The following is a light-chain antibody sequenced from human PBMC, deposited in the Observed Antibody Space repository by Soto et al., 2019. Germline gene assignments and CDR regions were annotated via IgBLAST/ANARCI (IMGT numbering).Light chain of an antibody. V-gene: IGLV2-14*01. CDR3: GSYAGSIYV. CDR1: SSDVGGYKF. J-gene: IGLJ1*01. CDR2: EVS. Sequence: LTQPASVSGSPGQSITISCTGTSSDVGGYKFVSWYQQHPGKAPKLMIYEVSNRPSGVSSRFSGSKSGNTASLTISGLQAEDEADYYCGSYAGSIYVFGTGTKVTVL.